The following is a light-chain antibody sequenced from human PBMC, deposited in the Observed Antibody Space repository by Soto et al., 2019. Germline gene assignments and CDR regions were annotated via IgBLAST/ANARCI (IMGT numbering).Light chain of an antibody. CDR2: EVN. CDR3: SSCTSSSTLLYV. J-gene: IGLJ1*01. V-gene: IGLV2-14*01. CDR1: SSDVGYHNY. Sequence: QSFLTQPASVSGSPGQSITISCTGTSSDVGYHNYVSWYRQHPGKAPRLMIYEVNNRPSGVSNRFSGSKSGNTASLTISGLQAEDEADYYCSSCTSSSTLLYVFGAGTKVTVL.